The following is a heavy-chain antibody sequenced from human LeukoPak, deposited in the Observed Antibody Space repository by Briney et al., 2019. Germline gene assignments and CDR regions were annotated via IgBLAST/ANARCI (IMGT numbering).Heavy chain of an antibody. CDR2: IYYSGST. D-gene: IGHD6-13*01. CDR3: TRDLANSWYYY. CDR1: GASISSHY. J-gene: IGHJ4*02. Sequence: KPSETLSLTCAVSGASISSHYWSWIRQSPGKGLEWIGYIYYSGSTNYNPSLKSRVTISVDTSKNQFSLKLSSVTAADTAVYYCTRDLANSWYYYWGRGILVTVSS. V-gene: IGHV4-59*11.